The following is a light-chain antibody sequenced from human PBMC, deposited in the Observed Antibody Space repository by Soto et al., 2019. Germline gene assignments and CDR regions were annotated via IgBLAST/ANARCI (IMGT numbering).Light chain of an antibody. Sequence: EIVMTQSPDTLSVSPGERATLSCRASQSVSTNLAWYQQKPGQAPRLLLYGASTRATGIPARFSVSGSGTEFTLTISSLQSEDFAAYYCQQYSDWLRTFGQGAKVEIK. CDR3: QQYSDWLRT. CDR2: GAS. V-gene: IGKV3-15*01. J-gene: IGKJ1*01. CDR1: QSVSTN.